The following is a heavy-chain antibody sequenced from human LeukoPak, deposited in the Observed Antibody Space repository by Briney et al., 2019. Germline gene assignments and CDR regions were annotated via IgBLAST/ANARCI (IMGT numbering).Heavy chain of an antibody. CDR1: GFTFSSYG. CDR2: ISGSGGST. V-gene: IGHV3-23*01. D-gene: IGHD1-14*01. J-gene: IGHJ5*02. CDR3: ARRTSDWFDP. Sequence: PGGTLRLSCAASGFTFSSYGMSWVRQAPGKGLEWVSAISGSGGSTYYADSVKGRFTISRDNAKNSLYLQMNSLRAEDTAVYYCARRTSDWFDPWGQGTLVTVSS.